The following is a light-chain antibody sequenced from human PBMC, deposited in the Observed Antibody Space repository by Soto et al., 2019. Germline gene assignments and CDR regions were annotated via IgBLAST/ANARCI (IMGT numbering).Light chain of an antibody. CDR1: SSDIDAYNL. Sequence: QSALTQPASVSGSPGQSITISCTGTSSDIDAYNLVSWYQQHQGKAPKLMLYDVNIRHSGVSNRFSGSKSGNTDSLTISGLKAEYEADYYCTSRTTSTTMIFGGGTKLTVL. CDR3: TSRTTSTTMI. J-gene: IGLJ2*01. V-gene: IGLV2-14*03. CDR2: DVN.